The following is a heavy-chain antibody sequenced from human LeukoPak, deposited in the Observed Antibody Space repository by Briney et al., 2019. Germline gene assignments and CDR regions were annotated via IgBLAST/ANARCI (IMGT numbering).Heavy chain of an antibody. CDR3: ARARYYYDSSGYPGFDP. J-gene: IGHJ5*02. CDR2: IYYSGST. D-gene: IGHD3-22*01. CDR1: GGSISSGGYY. V-gene: IGHV4-31*11. Sequence: APQTLSLTCAVSGGSISSGGYYWSWIRQHPGKGLEWIGYIYYSGSTYYNPSLESRVTISVDTSKNQFSLKLSSVTAADTAVYYRARARYYYDSSGYPGFDPWGQGTLVTVSS.